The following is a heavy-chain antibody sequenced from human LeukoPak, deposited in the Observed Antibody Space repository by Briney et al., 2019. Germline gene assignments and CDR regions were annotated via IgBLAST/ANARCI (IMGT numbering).Heavy chain of an antibody. CDR3: ARDKGVVGTLAP. D-gene: IGHD2-21*01. Sequence: GGSLRLSCAASGFMFSSYWMSWVRQAPEKGLEWVANIKEDGSEKYFVDSVKGRFTSSRDNAKNSLYLQMNSLRAEDTAIYYCARDKGVVGTLAPWGQGTLVTVS. J-gene: IGHJ5*02. V-gene: IGHV3-7*01. CDR1: GFMFSSYW. CDR2: IKEDGSEK.